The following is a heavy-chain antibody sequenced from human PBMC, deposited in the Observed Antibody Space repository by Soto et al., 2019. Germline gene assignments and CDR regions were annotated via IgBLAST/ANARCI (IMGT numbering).Heavy chain of an antibody. CDR1: GWSVPSSW. Sequence: GQAVKISGEGSGWSVPSSWRSWVHQMPGKGPEWMGRIDPSDSYTNYSPSFQGHVTISADRSISTAYLQWSSLKASDTAMYYCARHRNWNYGFDYWGQGPRVTVS. D-gene: IGHD1-7*01. J-gene: IGHJ4*02. CDR3: ARHRNWNYGFDY. CDR2: IDPSDSYT. V-gene: IGHV5-10-1*01.